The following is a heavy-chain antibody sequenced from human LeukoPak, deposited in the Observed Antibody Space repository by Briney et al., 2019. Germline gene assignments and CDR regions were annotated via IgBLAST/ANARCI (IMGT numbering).Heavy chain of an antibody. J-gene: IGHJ4*02. CDR3: AKALHGSGLNLFDY. CDR2: IRYDGSNK. Sequence: GGSLSLSCAASGFTFRSYGMHWVRQAPGQGLAWVAFIRYDGSNKYYADSVKGRFTISRDNSKNTLYLQMNSLRAEDTAVYYCAKALHGSGLNLFDYWGQGTLVTVSS. CDR1: GFTFRSYG. V-gene: IGHV3-30*02. D-gene: IGHD3-10*01.